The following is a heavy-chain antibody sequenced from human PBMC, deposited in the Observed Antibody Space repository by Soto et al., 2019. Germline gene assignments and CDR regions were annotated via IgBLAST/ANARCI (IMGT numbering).Heavy chain of an antibody. CDR2: ISGSGGST. V-gene: IGHV3-23*01. D-gene: IGHD1-1*01. CDR1: GFTFSSYA. CDR3: AKTSGFGTGPTDY. J-gene: IGHJ4*02. Sequence: PGGSLRLSCVASGFTFSSYAMSWVRQAPGKGLEWVSAISGSGGSTYYADSVKGRFTISRDNSKNTLYLQMNSLRAEDTAVYYCAKTSGFGTGPTDYWGQGTLVTVSS.